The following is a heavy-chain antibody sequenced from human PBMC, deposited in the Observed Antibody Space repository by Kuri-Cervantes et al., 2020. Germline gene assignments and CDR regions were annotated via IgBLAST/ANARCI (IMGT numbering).Heavy chain of an antibody. CDR1: GYTFTSYG. CDR3: AKDISVYSSSSMDV. V-gene: IGHV1-18*01. J-gene: IGHJ6*02. Sequence: ASVKVSCKASGYTFTSYGISWVRQAPGQGLEWMGWISAYNGNTNYAQKLQGRVTMTTDTSTSTAYMELRSLRAEDTALYYCAKDISVYSSSSMDVWGQGTTVTVSS. CDR2: ISAYNGNT. D-gene: IGHD6-6*01.